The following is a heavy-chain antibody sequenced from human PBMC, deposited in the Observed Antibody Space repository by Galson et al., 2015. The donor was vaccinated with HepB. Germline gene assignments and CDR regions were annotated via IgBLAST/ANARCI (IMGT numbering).Heavy chain of an antibody. V-gene: IGHV3-7*03. CDR3: ARIPCSGYYYCWFDP. D-gene: IGHD3-22*01. CDR1: GFTFSIYW. CDR2: IKQDGSEK. Sequence: SLRLSCAASGFTFSIYWMSWVRQAPGKGLEWVANIKQDGSEKYYVDSVKGRFTISRDNAKNSLCLQMNSLRAEGTAVYYCARIPCSGYYYCWFDPWGQGTLVTVSS. J-gene: IGHJ5*02.